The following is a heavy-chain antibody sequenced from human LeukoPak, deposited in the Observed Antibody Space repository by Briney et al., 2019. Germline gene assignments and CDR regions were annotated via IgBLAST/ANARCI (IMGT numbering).Heavy chain of an antibody. CDR1: GFTFSRHR. V-gene: IGHV3-48*01. D-gene: IGHD4-11*01. CDR2: ISGSSSTI. CDR3: ARGPVLHDYPLYYYYMDV. Sequence: PGGSLRLSCAASGFTFSRHRMNWVRQAPGKGLEWVSYISGSSSTIYYADSVKGRFTISRDNAKNSLYLQMNSLRAEDTAVYYCARGPVLHDYPLYYYYMDVWGKGTTVTVSS. J-gene: IGHJ6*03.